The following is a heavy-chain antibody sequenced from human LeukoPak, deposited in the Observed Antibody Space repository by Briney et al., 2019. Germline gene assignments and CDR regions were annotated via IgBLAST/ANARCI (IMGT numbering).Heavy chain of an antibody. D-gene: IGHD3-9*01. CDR2: IYPSDSDT. J-gene: IGHJ4*02. CDR1: GYIFTNYW. Sequence: GESLKISCKGSGYIFTNYWIGWVRQMPGKGLEWIGIIYPSDSDTRYNPSFQGQVTISADKSISTAYLQWSGLKASDTAIFYCVKTGGANFDWLGFDFWGQGTLVTVSS. CDR3: VKTGGANFDWLGFDF. V-gene: IGHV5-51*01.